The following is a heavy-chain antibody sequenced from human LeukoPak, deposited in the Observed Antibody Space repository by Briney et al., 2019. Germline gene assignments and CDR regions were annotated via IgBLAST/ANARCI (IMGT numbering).Heavy chain of an antibody. CDR2: IKTKADGGTT. V-gene: IGHV3-15*01. CDR1: GFTFSNAW. CDR3: TTDLTYYYYYYMDV. Sequence: GGSLRLSCAASGFTFSNAWMNWVRQAPGKGLEWVGRIKTKADGGTTDYAAPVKGRFTVSRDDSKNTLYLQMNSLKTDDTAVYYCTTDLTYYYYYYMDVWGKGTTVTISS. J-gene: IGHJ6*03.